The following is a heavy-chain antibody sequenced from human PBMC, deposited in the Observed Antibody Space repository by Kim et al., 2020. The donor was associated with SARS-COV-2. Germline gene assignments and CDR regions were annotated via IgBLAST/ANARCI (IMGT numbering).Heavy chain of an antibody. CDR3: ARDSPIAAAGAANDY. CDR1: GFTFSSYG. Sequence: GGSLRLSCAASGFTFSSYGMHWVRQAPGKGLEWVAVIWYDGSNKYYADSVKGRFTISRDNSKNTLYLQMNSLRAEDTAVYYCARDSPIAAAGAANDYCGQGTLVTVSS. D-gene: IGHD6-13*01. J-gene: IGHJ4*02. V-gene: IGHV3-33*08. CDR2: IWYDGSNK.